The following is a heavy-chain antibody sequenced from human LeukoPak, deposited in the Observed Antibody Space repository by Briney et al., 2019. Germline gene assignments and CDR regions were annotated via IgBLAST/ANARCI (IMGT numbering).Heavy chain of an antibody. CDR3: AKTLYGDYIPPWYFDL. Sequence: GGSLRLSCAASGFTFSSYWMHWVRQAPGKGLVWVSRINSDGSSTSYADSVKGRFTISKDNSKNTLYLQMNSLRAEDTAVYYCAKTLYGDYIPPWYFDLWGRGTLVTVSS. D-gene: IGHD4-17*01. V-gene: IGHV3-74*01. CDR2: INSDGSST. CDR1: GFTFSSYW. J-gene: IGHJ2*01.